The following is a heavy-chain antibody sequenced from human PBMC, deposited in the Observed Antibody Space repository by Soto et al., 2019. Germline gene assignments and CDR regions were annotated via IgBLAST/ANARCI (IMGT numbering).Heavy chain of an antibody. D-gene: IGHD6-19*01. CDR1: GYTFTSYY. CDR2: INPSGGST. Sequence: ASVKVSCKASGYTFTSYYMHWVRQAPGQGLERMGIINPSGGSTSYAQKFQGRVTMTRDTSTSTVYMELSSLRSEDTAVYYCARESVAGAFDIWGQGTMVTVSS. J-gene: IGHJ3*02. V-gene: IGHV1-46*03. CDR3: ARESVAGAFDI.